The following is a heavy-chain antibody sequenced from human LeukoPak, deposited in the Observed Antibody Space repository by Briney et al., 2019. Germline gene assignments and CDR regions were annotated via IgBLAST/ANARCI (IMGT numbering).Heavy chain of an antibody. CDR2: ISTSSSYI. J-gene: IGHJ5*02. CDR3: ARDVGT. V-gene: IGHV3-21*01. D-gene: IGHD7-27*01. CDR1: GFSFSSYS. Sequence: GGSLRLSCAASGFSFSSYSMNWVRQAPGKGLEWVSFISTSSSYIYSADSVKGRFSISRDNAKNSLYLQINSLRAEDTAVYYCARDVGTWGQGTLVTVSS.